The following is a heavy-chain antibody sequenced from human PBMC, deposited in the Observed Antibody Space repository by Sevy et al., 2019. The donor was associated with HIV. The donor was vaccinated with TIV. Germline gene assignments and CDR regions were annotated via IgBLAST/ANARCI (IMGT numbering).Heavy chain of an antibody. CDR3: ARDGGWITMVQGVIMVYYYYGMDV. CDR1: GYTFTGYY. J-gene: IGHJ6*02. V-gene: IGHV1-2*06. Sequence: ASVKVSCKASGYTFTGYYMHWVRQAPGQGLEWMGRINPNSGGTNYAQKFQGRVTMTRDTSISTAYMELSRVRSDDTAVYYCARDGGWITMVQGVIMVYYYYGMDVWGQGTTVTVSS. D-gene: IGHD3-10*01. CDR2: INPNSGGT.